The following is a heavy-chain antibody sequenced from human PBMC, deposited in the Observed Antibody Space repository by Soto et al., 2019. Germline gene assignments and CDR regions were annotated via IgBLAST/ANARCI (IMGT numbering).Heavy chain of an antibody. CDR1: GFTFSSYA. CDR2: ISYDGSNK. J-gene: IGHJ6*02. D-gene: IGHD3-3*01. Sequence: GESLKISCAASGFTFSSYAMHWVRQAPGKGLEWVAVISYDGSNKYYADSVKGRFTISRDNSKNTLYLQMNSLRAEDTAVYYCAPNDLWSGYPYGMYVWGQGTTVTV. V-gene: IGHV3-30-3*01. CDR3: APNDLWSGYPYGMYV.